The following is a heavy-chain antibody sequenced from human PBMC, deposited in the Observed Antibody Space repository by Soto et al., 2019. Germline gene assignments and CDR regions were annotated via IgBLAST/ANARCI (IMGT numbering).Heavy chain of an antibody. J-gene: IGHJ4*02. V-gene: IGHV3-30*18. CDR2: ISYDGSNK. CDR1: GFTFSSYG. Sequence: PGGSLRLSCAASGFTFSSYGMHWVRQAPGKGLEWVAVISYDGSNKYYADSVKGRFTISRDNSKNTLYLQMNSLRAEDTAVYYCAKLAAAGTPVDYWGQGTLVTVSS. D-gene: IGHD6-13*01. CDR3: AKLAAAGTPVDY.